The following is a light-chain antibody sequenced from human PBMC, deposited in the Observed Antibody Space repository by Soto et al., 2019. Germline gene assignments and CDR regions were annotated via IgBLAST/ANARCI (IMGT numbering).Light chain of an antibody. V-gene: IGKV3-20*01. CDR2: GAS. J-gene: IGKJ1*01. Sequence: IVLKQSPATLSLSPGERATLSCRASQSVTNNYLAWFQQKPGQAPRLLMYGASSRATGIPDRFSGSGSGTDFTLTITRLEPEDFAVYYCQQYASSRTFGQGTKVDIK. CDR3: QQYASSRT. CDR1: QSVTNNY.